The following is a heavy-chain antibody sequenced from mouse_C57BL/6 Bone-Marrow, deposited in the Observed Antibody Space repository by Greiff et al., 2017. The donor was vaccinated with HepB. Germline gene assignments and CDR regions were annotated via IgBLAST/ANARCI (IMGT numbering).Heavy chain of an antibody. CDR2: IYPRSGNT. CDR3: ARWFTWYFDV. CDR1: GYTFTSYG. J-gene: IGHJ1*03. V-gene: IGHV1-81*01. Sequence: QVHVKQSGAELARPGASVKLSCKASGYTFTSYGISWVKQRTGQGLEWIGEIYPRSGNTYYNEKFKGKATLTADKSSSTAYMELRSLTSEDSAVYFCARWFTWYFDVWGTGTTVTVSS. D-gene: IGHD2-2*01.